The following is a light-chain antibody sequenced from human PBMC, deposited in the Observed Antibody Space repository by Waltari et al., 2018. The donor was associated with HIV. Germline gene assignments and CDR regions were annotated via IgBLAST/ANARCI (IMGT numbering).Light chain of an antibody. Sequence: EVVLTQSPATLSLSPGERASLSCRASQSVGDSLAWYQQKPGQAPRLLLFDASKRATGIPARFSGSGSGTDFTLTITSLEVGDFAVYYCQQRAFLVTFGGGTKVEI. V-gene: IGKV3-11*01. CDR3: QQRAFLVT. J-gene: IGKJ4*01. CDR2: DAS. CDR1: QSVGDS.